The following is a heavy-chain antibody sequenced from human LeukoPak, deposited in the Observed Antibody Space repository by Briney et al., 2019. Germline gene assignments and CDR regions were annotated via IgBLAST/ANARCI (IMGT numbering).Heavy chain of an antibody. CDR3: ARVGPYCSSTSCRSMDV. V-gene: IGHV1-2*02. CDR2: INPNSGGT. J-gene: IGHJ6*03. CDR1: GYTFTDYY. Sequence: ASVKVSCKASGYTFTDYYMHWVRQAPGQGLEWMGWINPNSGGTNYAQKFQGRVTMTRDTSISTAYMELSRLRSDDTAVYYCARVGPYCSSTSCRSMDVWGKGTTVTVSS. D-gene: IGHD2-2*01.